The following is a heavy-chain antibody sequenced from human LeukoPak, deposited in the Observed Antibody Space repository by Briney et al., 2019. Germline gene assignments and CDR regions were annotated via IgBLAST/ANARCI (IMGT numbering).Heavy chain of an antibody. J-gene: IGHJ6*02. D-gene: IGHD6-19*01. Sequence: ETLSLTRTLSGVPINSYYWIWLPQPPGKGREGSGYIYYSERTHYSPSLKSRVTISVDTSKNQFSLTLSSVTAEDTVVYYCARDQIEESGYSSGWYKRYYYYGMDVWGQGTTVTVSS. CDR1: GVPINSYY. V-gene: IGHV4-59*01. CDR2: IYYSERT. CDR3: ARDQIEESGYSSGWYKRYYYYGMDV.